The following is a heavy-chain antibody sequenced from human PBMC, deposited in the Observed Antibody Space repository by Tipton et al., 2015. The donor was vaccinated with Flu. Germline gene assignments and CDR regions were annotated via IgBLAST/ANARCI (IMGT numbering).Heavy chain of an antibody. Sequence: SGLTVNNNYMSWVRQAPGKGLEWVSVIYSGGGTYYADSVKGRFTISRDNSKNTLYLQIDSLRAEDTAVYYCVGGAYDSSAYFNYPFDYWGQGALVTVSS. J-gene: IGHJ4*02. D-gene: IGHD3-22*01. CDR2: IYSGGGT. CDR3: VGGAYDSSAYFNYPFDY. V-gene: IGHV3-53*01. CDR1: GLTVNNNY.